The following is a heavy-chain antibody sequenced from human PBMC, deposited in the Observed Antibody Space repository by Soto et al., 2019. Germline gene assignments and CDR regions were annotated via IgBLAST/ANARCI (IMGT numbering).Heavy chain of an antibody. D-gene: IGHD3-10*01. J-gene: IGHJ4*02. CDR2: ISGSGGST. V-gene: IGHV3-23*01. Sequence: GGSLRLSCAASGFTFSIYAMSWVRQAPGKGLEWVSAISGSGGSTYYADSVKGRFTISRDNSKNTLYLQMNSLRAEDTAVYYCASSMVRGVIDYWGQGTLVTVSS. CDR3: ASSMVRGVIDY. CDR1: GFTFSIYA.